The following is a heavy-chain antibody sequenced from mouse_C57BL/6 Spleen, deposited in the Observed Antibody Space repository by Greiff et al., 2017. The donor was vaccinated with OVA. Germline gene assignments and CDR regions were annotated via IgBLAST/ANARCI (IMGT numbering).Heavy chain of an antibody. V-gene: IGHV1-61*01. J-gene: IGHJ4*01. CDR2: IYPSDSET. Sequence: QVQLQQPGAELVRPGSSVKLSCKASGYTFTSYWMDWVKQRPGQGLEWIGNIYPSDSETHYNQKFKDKATLTVDKSSSTAYMQLSSLTSEDSAVYYCARGGLWSPYYAMDYWGQGTSVTVSS. CDR1: GYTFTSYW. D-gene: IGHD1-1*02. CDR3: ARGGLWSPYYAMDY.